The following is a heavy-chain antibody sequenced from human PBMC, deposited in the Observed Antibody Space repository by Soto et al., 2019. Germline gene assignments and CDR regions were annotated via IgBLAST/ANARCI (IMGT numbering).Heavy chain of an antibody. J-gene: IGHJ4*02. CDR3: ARGGDWQFDY. V-gene: IGHV4-4*02. CDR1: GGSISNLKC. D-gene: IGHD2-21*02. CDR2: IHHSGRT. Sequence: SETLCLTWAVSGGSISNLKCWRCVRQPPGKGLEWIGEIHHSGRTNYNPSLKSRVTILVEKSKNQVSLELSSMAAADTAVYYCARGGDWQFDYWGQGTLVTVSS.